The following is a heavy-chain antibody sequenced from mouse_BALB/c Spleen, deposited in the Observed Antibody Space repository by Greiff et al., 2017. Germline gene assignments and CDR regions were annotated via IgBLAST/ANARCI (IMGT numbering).Heavy chain of an antibody. Sequence: VQLQQSGAELVKPGASVKLSCTASGFNIKDTYMHWVKQRPEQGLEWIGRIDPANGNTKYDPKFQGKATITADTSSNTAYLQLSSLASEDSALYYCARGGIGGYYCGDYWGQGTSVTVSS. CDR2: IDPANGNT. D-gene: IGHD2-3*01. CDR3: ARGGIGGYYCGDY. CDR1: GFNIKDTY. V-gene: IGHV14-3*02. J-gene: IGHJ4*01.